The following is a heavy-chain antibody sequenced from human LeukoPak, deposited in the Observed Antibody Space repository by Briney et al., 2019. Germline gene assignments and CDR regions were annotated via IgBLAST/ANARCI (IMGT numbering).Heavy chain of an antibody. CDR1: GGTFSSYA. CDR3: ARDYHGDYVGAFDI. D-gene: IGHD4-17*01. V-gene: IGHV1-18*01. CDR2: ISAYNGNT. Sequence: GASVKVSCKASGGTFSSYAISWVRQAPGQGLEWMGWISAYNGNTNYAQKLQGRVTMTTDTSTSTAYMELRSLRSDDTAVYYCARDYHGDYVGAFDIWGQGTMVTVSS. J-gene: IGHJ3*02.